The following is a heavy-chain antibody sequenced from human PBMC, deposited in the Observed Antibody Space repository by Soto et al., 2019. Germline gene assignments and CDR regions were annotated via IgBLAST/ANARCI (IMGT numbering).Heavy chain of an antibody. J-gene: IGHJ3*02. Sequence: QVQLQESGPGLVKPSETLSLTCTVSGGSISSYYWSWIRQPAGKGLEWIGRIYTSGSTNYNPSLKSRVTMSVDTSKNQFSLKLSSVTAADTAVYYCAREDIVVVVAATIDAFDIWGQGTMVTVSS. D-gene: IGHD2-15*01. CDR1: GGSISSYY. CDR2: IYTSGST. CDR3: AREDIVVVVAATIDAFDI. V-gene: IGHV4-4*07.